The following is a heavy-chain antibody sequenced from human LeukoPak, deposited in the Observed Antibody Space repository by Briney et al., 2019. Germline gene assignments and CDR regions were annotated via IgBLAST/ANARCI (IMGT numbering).Heavy chain of an antibody. J-gene: IGHJ1*01. CDR1: GFTFSSYA. D-gene: IGHD4-17*01. Sequence: GGSLRLSCAASGFTFSSYAMSWVRQAPGKGLEWVSAISGSGGSTYYADSVKGRFTISRDNSKNSLYLQMNSLRAEDTAVYYCARADDYGDYAYFQHWGQGTLVTVSS. V-gene: IGHV3-23*01. CDR2: ISGSGGST. CDR3: ARADDYGDYAYFQH.